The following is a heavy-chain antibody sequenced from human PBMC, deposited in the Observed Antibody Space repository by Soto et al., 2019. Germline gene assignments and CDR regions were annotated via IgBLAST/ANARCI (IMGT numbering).Heavy chain of an antibody. CDR3: TRALSGSYDS. CDR1: GDSVSSKSAA. J-gene: IGHJ5*01. V-gene: IGHV6-1*01. D-gene: IGHD1-26*01. CDR2: TYYRSKWST. Sequence: SQALSITCAISGDSVSSKSAAWNWIRQSPSRGLEWLGRTYYRSKWSTDYAVSVKSRITINPDTSKNQFSLQLNSVTPEDTAVYYCTRALSGSYDSWGQGTLVTVSS.